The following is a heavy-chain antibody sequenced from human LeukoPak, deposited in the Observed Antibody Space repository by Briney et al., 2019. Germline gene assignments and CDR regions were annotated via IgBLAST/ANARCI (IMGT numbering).Heavy chain of an antibody. Sequence: SGRSLRLSCAASGFTFSSYGMHWVRQAPGKGLEWVAVISYDGSNKYYADSVKGRFTISRDNSKNTLYLQMNSLRAEDTAVYYCAKVGRYYYDSSGYFDYRGQGTLVTVSS. CDR1: GFTFSSYG. V-gene: IGHV3-30*18. CDR2: ISYDGSNK. D-gene: IGHD3-22*01. J-gene: IGHJ4*02. CDR3: AKVGRYYYDSSGYFDY.